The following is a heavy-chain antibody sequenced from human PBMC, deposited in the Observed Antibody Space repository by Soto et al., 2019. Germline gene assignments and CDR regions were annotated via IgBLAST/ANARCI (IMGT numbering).Heavy chain of an antibody. J-gene: IGHJ5*02. V-gene: IGHV4-39*01. CDR1: GGSISSSSYY. D-gene: IGHD3-3*01. CDR3: ARQGRFLEWLSSNWFDP. Sequence: SETLSLTCTVSGGSISSSSYYWGWIRQPPGKGLEWIGSIYHSGSTYYNPSLKSRVTISVDTSKNQFSLKLSSVTAADTAVYYCARQGRFLEWLSSNWFDPWGQGTLVTVSS. CDR2: IYHSGST.